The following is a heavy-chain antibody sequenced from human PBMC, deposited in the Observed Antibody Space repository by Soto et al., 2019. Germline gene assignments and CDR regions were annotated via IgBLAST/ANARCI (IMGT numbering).Heavy chain of an antibody. J-gene: IGHJ3*02. D-gene: IGHD2-2*01. CDR2: IIPILGIA. Sequence: SVKVSCKASGGTFSSYTISWVRQAPGQGLEWMGRIIPILGIANYAQKFQGRVTITADKSTSTAYMELSSLRSEDTAVYYCASGSGVPAAKRSGGAFDIWGQGTMVTVSS. CDR3: ASGSGVPAAKRSGGAFDI. V-gene: IGHV1-69*02. CDR1: GGTFSSYT.